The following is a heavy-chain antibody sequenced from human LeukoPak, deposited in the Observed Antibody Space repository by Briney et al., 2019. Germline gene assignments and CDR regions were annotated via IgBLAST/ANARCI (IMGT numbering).Heavy chain of an antibody. J-gene: IGHJ5*02. CDR3: ARGAGLAVAGWYDP. V-gene: IGHV4-59*01. D-gene: IGHD6-19*01. CDR2: VYHSGTT. CDR1: GDSISPYY. Sequence: PAETLSLTCIVSGDSISPYYGRWPRQPPGKGLEGIGYVYHSGTTNYNPSLKSRFTISVDTSKNQFSLKLTSVPPADPAVYYCARGAGLAVAGWYDPWGQGTLVTVSS.